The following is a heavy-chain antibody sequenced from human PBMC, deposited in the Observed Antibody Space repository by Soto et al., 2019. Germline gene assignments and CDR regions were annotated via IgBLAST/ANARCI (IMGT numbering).Heavy chain of an antibody. CDR2: INAGNGNT. D-gene: IGHD3-3*01. J-gene: IGHJ6*03. Sequence: ASVKVSCKASGYTFTSYAMHWVRQAPGQRLEWMGWINAGNGNTKYSQKFQGRVTITRDTSASTAYMELSSLRSEDTAMYYCARHSPAPYYDFWSGYPAFYMDVWGKGTTVTVSS. V-gene: IGHV1-3*01. CDR3: ARHSPAPYYDFWSGYPAFYMDV. CDR1: GYTFTSYA.